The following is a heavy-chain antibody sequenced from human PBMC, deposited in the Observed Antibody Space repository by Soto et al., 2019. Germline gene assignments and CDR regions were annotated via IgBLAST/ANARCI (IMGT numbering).Heavy chain of an antibody. V-gene: IGHV4-39*01. CDR3: ARQGGSGTTVTIWYYYYYYMDV. CDR1: GGSISSSSYY. Sequence: SETLSLTCTVSGGSISSSSYYWGWIRQPPGKGLEWIGSIYYSGSTYYNPSLKSRVTISVDTSKNQVSLKLSSVTAADTAVYYCARQGGSGTTVTIWYYYYYYMDVWGKGTTVTVSS. CDR2: IYYSGST. D-gene: IGHD4-17*01. J-gene: IGHJ6*03.